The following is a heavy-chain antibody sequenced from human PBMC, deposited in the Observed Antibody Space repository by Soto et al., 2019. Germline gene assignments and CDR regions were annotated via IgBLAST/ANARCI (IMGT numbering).Heavy chain of an antibody. CDR3: TRGAGFFYGVDV. CDR1: GSSFSDYE. V-gene: IGHV3-48*03. CDR2: ISFSGSTI. D-gene: IGHD3-10*01. J-gene: IGHJ6*02. Sequence: GGLLASCSASGSSFSDYEMNWVRQAPGKGLEWIAHISFSGSTIYYADSVKGRFSISRDNSKNFLYLQMSGLRADDSAVYYCTRGAGFFYGVDVWGLGTKVTIYS.